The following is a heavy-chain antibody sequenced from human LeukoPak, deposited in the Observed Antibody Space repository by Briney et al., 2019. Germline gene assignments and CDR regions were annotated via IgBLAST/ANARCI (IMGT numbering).Heavy chain of an antibody. J-gene: IGHJ3*02. CDR3: ARRADAFDI. CDR1: GFTFSSYG. V-gene: IGHV3-30*03. CDR2: ISYDGSNK. Sequence: GGSLRLSCAASGFTFSSYGMHWVRQAPGKGLEWVAVISYDGSNKYYADSVKGRFTISRDNSKNTLYLQMGSLRAEDMAVYYCARRADAFDIWGQGTMVTVSS.